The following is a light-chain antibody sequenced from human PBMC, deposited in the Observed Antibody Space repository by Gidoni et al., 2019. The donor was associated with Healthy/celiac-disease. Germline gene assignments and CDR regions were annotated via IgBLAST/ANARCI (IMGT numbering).Light chain of an antibody. CDR1: ALPKQY. CDR2: KDS. CDR3: QSADSSGTDVV. J-gene: IGLJ2*01. V-gene: IGLV3-25*03. Sequence: SYELPQPPPVSVSPGQTARTTCSGDALPKQYAYWYQQKPGQAPVLVIYKDSERPSGIPERFSGSSSGTTVTLTISGVQAEDEADYYCQSADSSGTDVVFGGGTKLTVL.